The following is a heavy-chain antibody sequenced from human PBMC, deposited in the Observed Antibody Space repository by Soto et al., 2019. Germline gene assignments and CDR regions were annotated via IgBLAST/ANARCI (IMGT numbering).Heavy chain of an antibody. Sequence: PGGSLRLSCAASGFSFSSYAMSWVRQAPGKGLEWVSDISAGGGIINYADSVKGRFAISRDNSKSTQYLQMNNLRVEDTAVYYCAKGRRVGQMYFDIWGQGTMVTVSS. CDR3: AKGRRVGQMYFDI. CDR1: GFSFSSYA. J-gene: IGHJ3*02. CDR2: ISAGGGII. V-gene: IGHV3-23*01. D-gene: IGHD1-26*01.